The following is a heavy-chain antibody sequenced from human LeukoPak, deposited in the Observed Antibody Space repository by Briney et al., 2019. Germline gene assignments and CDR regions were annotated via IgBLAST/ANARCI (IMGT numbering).Heavy chain of an antibody. V-gene: IGHV3-9*01. CDR3: AKDRGDGDSYYFDY. J-gene: IGHJ4*02. D-gene: IGHD5-24*01. CDR1: GFTFDDYA. Sequence: GGSLRLSCAASGFTFDDYAMHWVRQAPGKGLEWVSGISWNSGSVGYADSVKGRFTISRDNAKNSLYLQMNSLRAEDTALYYCAKDRGDGDSYYFDYWGQGTLVTVSS. CDR2: ISWNSGSV.